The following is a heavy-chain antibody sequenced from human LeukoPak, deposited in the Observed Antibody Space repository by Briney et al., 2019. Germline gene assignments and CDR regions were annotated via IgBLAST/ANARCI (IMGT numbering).Heavy chain of an antibody. V-gene: IGHV3-21*01. D-gene: IGHD2-2*02. CDR2: ISSSGTYV. J-gene: IGHJ5*02. CDR1: GFTFSSYS. Sequence: KPRGSLRLSCAASGFTFSSYSINWVRQAPGKGLEWVSSISSSGTYVYYADSVKGRFTISRDNAKNSLYLQMNSLRVEDTAVYYCARDLGYCSSTSCYNRWFDPWGQGTLVTVSS. CDR3: ARDLGYCSSTSCYNRWFDP.